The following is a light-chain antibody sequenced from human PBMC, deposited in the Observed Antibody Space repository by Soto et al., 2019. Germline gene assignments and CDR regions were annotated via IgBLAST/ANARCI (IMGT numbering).Light chain of an antibody. CDR2: DVR. CDR3: SSYTSSDTYV. J-gene: IGLJ1*01. CDR1: SIDLGAYNY. V-gene: IGLV2-14*01. Sequence: QSALTQPASVSGSPGQSITISCSGISIDLGAYNYASWYQQHPGKAPKLMIYDVRNRPSGVSNRFSGSKSGNTASLTISGLQAEDEADYYCSSYTSSDTYVFGPGTKVTVL.